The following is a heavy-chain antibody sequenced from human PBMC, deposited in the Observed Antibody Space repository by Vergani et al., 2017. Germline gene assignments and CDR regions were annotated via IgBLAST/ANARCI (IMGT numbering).Heavy chain of an antibody. CDR3: ARVGRSGLLESFYPNAFDI. V-gene: IGHV3-33*01. Sequence: QVQLVESGGGVVQPGRSLRLSCAASGFTFNSYGMHWVRQTPGKGLEWVALMWYDGTNKYYADSVKGRFTISRDKSKNTLYLQMNSLRAEDTAVYYCARVGRSGLLESFYPNAFDIWGQGTMVTVSS. D-gene: IGHD3-3*02. J-gene: IGHJ3*02. CDR2: MWYDGTNK. CDR1: GFTFNSYG.